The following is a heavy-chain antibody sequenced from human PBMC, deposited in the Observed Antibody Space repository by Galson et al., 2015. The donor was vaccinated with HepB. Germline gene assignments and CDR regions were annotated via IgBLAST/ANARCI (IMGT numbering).Heavy chain of an antibody. D-gene: IGHD2-21*01. CDR2: ISSSSSYI. Sequence: SLRLSCAASGFTFSSYSMNWVRQAPGKGLEWVSSISSSSSYIYYADSVKGRFTISRDNAKNSLYLQMNSLRAEDTAVYYCARDLGMSYCGGDCYFTLAFDIWGQGTMVTVSS. J-gene: IGHJ3*02. CDR3: ARDLGMSYCGGDCYFTLAFDI. V-gene: IGHV3-21*01. CDR1: GFTFSSYS.